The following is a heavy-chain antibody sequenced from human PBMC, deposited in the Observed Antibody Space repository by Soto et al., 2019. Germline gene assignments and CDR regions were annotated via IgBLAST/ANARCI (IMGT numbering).Heavy chain of an antibody. J-gene: IGHJ6*02. V-gene: IGHV4-39*01. Sequence: PSETLSLTCTVSGGSISSSSYYWGWIRQPPGKGLEWIGSIYYSGSTYYNPSLKSRVTISVDTSKNQFSLKLSSVTAADTAVYYCARLRCGGSCYSGYYYYGMDVWGQGTTVTVSS. D-gene: IGHD2-15*01. CDR2: IYYSGST. CDR1: GGSISSSSYY. CDR3: ARLRCGGSCYSGYYYYGMDV.